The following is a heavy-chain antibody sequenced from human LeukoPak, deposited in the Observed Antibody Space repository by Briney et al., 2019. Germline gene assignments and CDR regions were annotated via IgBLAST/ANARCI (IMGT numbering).Heavy chain of an antibody. V-gene: IGHV4-59*12. CDR1: GGSISSYY. CDR3: ARENPTAQLVVDAFDI. J-gene: IGHJ3*02. Sequence: ETLSLTCTVSGGSISSYYWSWIRQPPGKGLEWIGYIYYSGNTNYNPSLKSRVTISVDTSKNQFSLKLSSVTAADTAVYYCARENPTAQLVVDAFDIWGQGTMVTVSS. CDR2: IYYSGNT. D-gene: IGHD6-13*01.